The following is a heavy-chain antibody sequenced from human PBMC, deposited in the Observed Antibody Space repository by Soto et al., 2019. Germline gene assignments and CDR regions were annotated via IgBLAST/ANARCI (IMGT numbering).Heavy chain of an antibody. V-gene: IGHV3-23*01. CDR1: EFRFDDYA. D-gene: IGHD6-13*01. CDR3: AKASVWYPYFDS. Sequence: EAQLLESGGDLVQPAGSLRLSCAGSEFRFDDYAMSWVRRAPGKGREWVSSITYTGVSTYYVDSVKGRFTISRDNSKDTLYLQMNSLRAEDTAIYYCAKASVWYPYFDSWGQGTLVTVSS. CDR2: ITYTGVST. J-gene: IGHJ4*02.